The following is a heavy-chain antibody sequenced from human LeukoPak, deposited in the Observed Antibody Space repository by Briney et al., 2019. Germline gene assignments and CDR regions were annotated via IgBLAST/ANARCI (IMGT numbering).Heavy chain of an antibody. CDR2: MYYSGST. V-gene: IGHV4-59*08. D-gene: IGHD3-22*01. CDR1: GGSMSGYY. Sequence: SETLSLTCTVSGGSMSGYYWRWIRQSPDKGLGWIGYMYYSGSTKYNPSLKSGVTISIDMSKNQFSLTLSSVTAADAALYYCARHFTYYYDSSGYPRDAFDIWGQGTMVTVSS. CDR3: ARHFTYYYDSSGYPRDAFDI. J-gene: IGHJ3*02.